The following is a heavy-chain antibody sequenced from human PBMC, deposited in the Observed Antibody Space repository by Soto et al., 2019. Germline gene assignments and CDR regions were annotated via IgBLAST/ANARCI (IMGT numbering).Heavy chain of an antibody. V-gene: IGHV3-74*01. J-gene: IGHJ4*02. CDR3: VRTSLVVAAATREDY. D-gene: IGHD2-15*01. Sequence: EVQLVESGGGLVQPGESLRLSCAAPGFTFSSYWMHWVRQAPGKGLVWVSRINSDGSSTSYAGSVKGRFTISRDNAKNTLYLQMHSLRAEYTAVYYCVRTSLVVAAATREDYWGQGTLVTVSS. CDR2: INSDGSST. CDR1: GFTFSSYW.